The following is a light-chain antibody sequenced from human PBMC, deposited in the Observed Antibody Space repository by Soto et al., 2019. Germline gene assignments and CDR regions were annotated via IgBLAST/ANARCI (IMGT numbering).Light chain of an antibody. CDR2: LAS. Sequence: EIVMTQSPLSLTVTPGEPASISCKSSQSLQHNNGHTLLDWDMQKPGQSPQILIYLASRRAPGAPDRVSGSGSGTDFTLRISTVEADDAAIYYCMQALQTPRTFGQGTKLEI. V-gene: IGKV2-28*01. J-gene: IGKJ1*01. CDR1: QSLQHNNGHTL. CDR3: MQALQTPRT.